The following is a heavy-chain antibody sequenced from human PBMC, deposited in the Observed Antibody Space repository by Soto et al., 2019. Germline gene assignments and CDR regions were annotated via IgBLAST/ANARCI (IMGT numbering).Heavy chain of an antibody. Sequence: GGSLRLSCAASGFTFSSYSMNWVRQAPGKGLEWVSSINSGSFSINYADSVKGRFSISRDNAQNSLHLQMNNLRAEDTAVYYCARNESSNFYGMDVRGDGNSVPISP. CDR2: INSGSFSI. V-gene: IGHV3-21*01. J-gene: IGHJ6*04. CDR3: ARNESSNFYGMDV. D-gene: IGHD6-6*01. CDR1: GFTFSSYS.